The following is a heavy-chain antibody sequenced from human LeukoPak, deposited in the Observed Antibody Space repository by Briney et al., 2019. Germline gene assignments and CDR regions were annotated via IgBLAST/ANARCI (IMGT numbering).Heavy chain of an antibody. D-gene: IGHD4-11*01. Sequence: PGGSLRLSCAASGFIFTDYGFHWVRQAPDKGLEWVAAIWSDGTNMYYGNSVKGRFFIQRDDFQNTVYLEMSSLRADDTAVYYCAKDAQRGFDYSNSFQYWGQGSLVTVSS. CDR1: GFIFTDYG. CDR3: AKDAQRGFDYSNSFQY. J-gene: IGHJ4*02. CDR2: IWSDGTNM. V-gene: IGHV3-33*06.